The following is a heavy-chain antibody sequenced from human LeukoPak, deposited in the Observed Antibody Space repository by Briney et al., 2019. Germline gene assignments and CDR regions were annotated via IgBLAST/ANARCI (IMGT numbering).Heavy chain of an antibody. D-gene: IGHD3-3*01. V-gene: IGHV1-18*01. CDR3: ARVDLGTIFGVVTYEPLFDY. CDR2: ISAYNGNT. CDR1: GYTFTSYG. J-gene: IGHJ4*02. Sequence: ASVKVSCKASGYTFTSYGISWVRQAPGQGLEWMGWISAYNGNTNYAQKLQGRVTMTTDTSTSTAYMELRSLRSDDTAVYYRARVDLGTIFGVVTYEPLFDYWGQGTLVTVSS.